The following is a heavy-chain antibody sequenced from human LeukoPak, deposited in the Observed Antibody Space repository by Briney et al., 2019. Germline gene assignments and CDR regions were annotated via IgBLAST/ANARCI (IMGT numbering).Heavy chain of an antibody. CDR2: INHSGST. CDR3: ARILYYYDSSGYLYYFDY. D-gene: IGHD3-22*01. V-gene: IGHV4-34*01. CDR1: GGSFSGYY. J-gene: IGHJ4*02. Sequence: KPSETLSLTCAVYGGSFSGYYWSWIRQPPGKGLEWIGEINHSGSTNYNPSLKSRVTISVDTSKNQFSLKLSSVTAADTAVYYCARILYYYDSSGYLYYFDYWGQGTLVTVSS.